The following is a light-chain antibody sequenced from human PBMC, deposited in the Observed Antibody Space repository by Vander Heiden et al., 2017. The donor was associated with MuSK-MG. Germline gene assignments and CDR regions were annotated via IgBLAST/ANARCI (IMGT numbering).Light chain of an antibody. CDR2: DAS. J-gene: IGKJ4*01. V-gene: IGKV3-11*01. Sequence: VLPSSPAPLSLSPGERATLSCRASQSVSSYLAWYQQKPGQAPRLLIYDASNRATGIPARFSGSGSGTDFTLTISSLEPEDFAVYYCQQRSNWPLTFGGGTKVEIK. CDR1: QSVSSY. CDR3: QQRSNWPLT.